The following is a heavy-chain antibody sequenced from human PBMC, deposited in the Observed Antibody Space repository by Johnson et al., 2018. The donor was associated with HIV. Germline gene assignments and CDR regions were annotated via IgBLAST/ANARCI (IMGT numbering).Heavy chain of an antibody. CDR1: EFMFSNYW. J-gene: IGHJ3*02. Sequence: MQLVESGGGLVQPGGSLRLSCAASEFMFSNYWMHWVRQAPGKGLVWVALISFDGGSTYYADSVKGRFTISRDNSKNTLYLQMNSLRAEDTAVYYCAREYDAFDIWGQGTMVTVSS. CDR3: AREYDAFDI. V-gene: IGHV3-74*01. CDR2: ISFDGGST.